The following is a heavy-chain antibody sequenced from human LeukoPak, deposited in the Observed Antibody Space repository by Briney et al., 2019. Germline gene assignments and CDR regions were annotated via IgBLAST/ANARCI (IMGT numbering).Heavy chain of an antibody. CDR2: ISENGDNT. CDR3: AQGLYYFDY. Sequence: LAGGSLRLSCAASGFTFSDYYMSWIRQAPGKGLEWVSGISENGDNTYYADSVKGRFTISRDNSRDTLYLQMNSLRGEDTAVYYCAQGLYYFDYWGQGTLVTVSS. V-gene: IGHV3-23*01. CDR1: GFTFSDYY. J-gene: IGHJ4*02. D-gene: IGHD4/OR15-4a*01.